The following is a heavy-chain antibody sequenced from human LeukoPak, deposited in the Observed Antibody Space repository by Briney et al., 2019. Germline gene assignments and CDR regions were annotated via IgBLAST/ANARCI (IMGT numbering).Heavy chain of an antibody. Sequence: GGSLRLSCAASGFTFSSYAMSWVRQAPGKGLEWVSAISGSGGSSYYADSVKGRFTISRDNSKNTLYLQMNSLRAEDTAVYYCAKEQAAAGKGYYFDYWGQGTLVTVSS. D-gene: IGHD6-13*01. CDR2: ISGSGGSS. CDR1: GFTFSSYA. J-gene: IGHJ4*02. CDR3: AKEQAAAGKGYYFDY. V-gene: IGHV3-23*01.